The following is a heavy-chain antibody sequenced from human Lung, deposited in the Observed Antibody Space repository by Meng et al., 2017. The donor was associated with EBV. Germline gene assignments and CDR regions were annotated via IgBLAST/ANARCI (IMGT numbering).Heavy chain of an antibody. CDR3: ARVCEVCLDY. CDR1: GGSVSSGGYY. D-gene: IGHD5/OR15-5a*01. Sequence: QVQLHEAGPSLVRLSQSLALTCTVPGGSVSSGGYYWSLIRQHPGKGLEWIGYIYYSGSTYYNPSLKSRVTISVDTSKNQFSLKLSSVTAADTAVYYCARVCEVCLDYWGQGTLVTVSS. J-gene: IGHJ4*02. CDR2: IYYSGST. V-gene: IGHV4-31*03.